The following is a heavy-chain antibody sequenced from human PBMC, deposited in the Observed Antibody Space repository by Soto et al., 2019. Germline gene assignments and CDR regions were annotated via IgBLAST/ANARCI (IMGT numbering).Heavy chain of an antibody. CDR2: VHSSGST. Sequence: SETLSLTCTVSGGSIRNYYWSWIRQPPGKGLEWIGYVHSSGSTHYNPSLQSRVTISADTSKNQVSLKVNSVTAADTAVYYCATLPPRIVVVMTDLPTWGQGTLVTVSS. D-gene: IGHD2-15*01. CDR1: GGSIRNYY. CDR3: ATLPPRIVVVMTDLPT. V-gene: IGHV4-59*01. J-gene: IGHJ5*02.